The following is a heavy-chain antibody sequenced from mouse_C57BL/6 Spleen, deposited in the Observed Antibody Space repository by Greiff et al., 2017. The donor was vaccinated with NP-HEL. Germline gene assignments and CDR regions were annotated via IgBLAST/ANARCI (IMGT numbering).Heavy chain of an antibody. D-gene: IGHD2-3*01. Sequence: QVQLQQPGAELVKPGASVKLSCKASGYTFTSYWMHWVKQRPGQGLEWIGMIHPNSGSTNYNEKFKSKATLTVDKSSRTAYMQLSSLTSEDSAVYYCARDDGYYGAMDYWGQGTSVTVSS. J-gene: IGHJ4*01. CDR1: GYTFTSYW. CDR3: ARDDGYYGAMDY. V-gene: IGHV1-64*01. CDR2: IHPNSGST.